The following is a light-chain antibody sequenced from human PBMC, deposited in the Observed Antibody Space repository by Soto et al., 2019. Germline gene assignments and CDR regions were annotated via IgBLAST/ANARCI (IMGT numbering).Light chain of an antibody. CDR1: QSLVFSDGNTY. CDR3: MQGTRWLWT. Sequence: DVVLTQSPLSLPVALGQPASISCRSSQSLVFSDGNTYLNWFQQRPGQSPRRLIYKVSNRDSGVPDRFSGSGSGTDFTLKISRVEAEGVGVYYCMQGTRWLWTFGQGTKVEIK. V-gene: IGKV2-30*01. J-gene: IGKJ1*01. CDR2: KVS.